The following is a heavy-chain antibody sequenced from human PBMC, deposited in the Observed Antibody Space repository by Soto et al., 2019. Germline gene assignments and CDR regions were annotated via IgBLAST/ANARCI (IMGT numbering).Heavy chain of an antibody. CDR1: GFTFSSYA. D-gene: IGHD3-3*01. V-gene: IGHV3-23*01. CDR2: ISGSGGST. CDR3: AKAQPLEWLLYYYYYMDV. Sequence: GGSLRLSCAASGFTFSSYAMSWVRQAPGKGLEWVSAISGSGGSTYYADSVKGRFTISRDNSKNTLYLQMNSLRAEDTAVYYCAKAQPLEWLLYYYYYMDVWGKGTTVTVSS. J-gene: IGHJ6*03.